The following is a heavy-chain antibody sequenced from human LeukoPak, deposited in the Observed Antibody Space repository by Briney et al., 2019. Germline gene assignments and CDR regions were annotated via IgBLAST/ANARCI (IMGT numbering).Heavy chain of an antibody. J-gene: IGHJ3*02. Sequence: PGGSLRLSCAASGFTFSNAWMSWVRQAPGKGLEWVSSISSSSSYIYYADSVKGRFTISGDNAKNSLYLQMNSLRAEDTAVYYCARVSFLTAFDIWGQGTMVTVSS. D-gene: IGHD2/OR15-2a*01. CDR1: GFTFSNAW. CDR3: ARVSFLTAFDI. V-gene: IGHV3-21*01. CDR2: ISSSSSYI.